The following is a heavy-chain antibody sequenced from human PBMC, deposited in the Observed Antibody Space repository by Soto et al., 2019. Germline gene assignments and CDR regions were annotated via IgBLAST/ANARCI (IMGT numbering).Heavy chain of an antibody. CDR2: INPNSGGT. Sequence: ASLKLSCAASGYTVTCYDMHWVRQAPGQGLEWMGWINPNSGGTNYAQKFQGRVTMTRDTSISTAYMELSRLRSDDTAVYYCARNGDDNWFDPWGQGTLVTVSS. CDR3: ARNGDDNWFDP. CDR1: GYTVTCYD. V-gene: IGHV1-2*02. J-gene: IGHJ5*02.